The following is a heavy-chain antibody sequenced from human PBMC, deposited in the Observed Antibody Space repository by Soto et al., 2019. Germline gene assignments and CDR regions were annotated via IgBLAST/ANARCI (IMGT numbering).Heavy chain of an antibody. V-gene: IGHV3-33*01. Sequence: GGSLRLSCAASGFIFSSFGMHWVRQAPGKGLEWVAHIWYDGSNTYYADSVKGRFTISRDNSRNTVYLQMNSLRAEDTAVYHCVRDLLGSGGHFDYWGQGTPVTVSS. J-gene: IGHJ4*02. D-gene: IGHD7-27*01. CDR2: IWYDGSNT. CDR1: GFIFSSFG. CDR3: VRDLLGSGGHFDY.